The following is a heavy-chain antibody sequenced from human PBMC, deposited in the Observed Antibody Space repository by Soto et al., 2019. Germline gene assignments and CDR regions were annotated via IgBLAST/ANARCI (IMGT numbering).Heavy chain of an antibody. Sequence: SETLALTCTVSGGSVRSGDYFWSWLRQSPGKRLEWIAYIYYSGSTNYNPSLKSRATISVDTSKSQVSLTLTSMTAADAALYYCARSPNYYYYGFDVWGQGTAVTVYS. CDR3: ARSPNYYYYGFDV. CDR2: IYYSGST. D-gene: IGHD3-10*01. CDR1: GGSVRSGDYF. V-gene: IGHV4-61*08. J-gene: IGHJ6*02.